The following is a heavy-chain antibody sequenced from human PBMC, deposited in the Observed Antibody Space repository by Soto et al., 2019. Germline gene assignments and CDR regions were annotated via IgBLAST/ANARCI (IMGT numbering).Heavy chain of an antibody. V-gene: IGHV3-30-3*01. Sequence: GGSLRLSCAASGFTFSSYAMHWIRQAPGKGLEWVAFISYDGSNKYYADSVKGRFTISRDNSKNTLYLQMNSLRAEDTAVYCCARDESAGSSIGSWGQGIQVTAPQ. CDR3: ARDESAGSSIGS. CDR2: ISYDGSNK. J-gene: IGHJ4*02. CDR1: GFTFSSYA. D-gene: IGHD3-10*01.